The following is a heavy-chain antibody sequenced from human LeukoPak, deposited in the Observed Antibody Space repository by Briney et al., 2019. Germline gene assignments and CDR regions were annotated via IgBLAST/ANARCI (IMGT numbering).Heavy chain of an antibody. D-gene: IGHD2-2*01. CDR1: GFAFDEHG. V-gene: IGHV3-20*04. Sequence: GSLRLSCTASGFAFDEHGMSWVRQVPGKGLEWVSGINWSGGSTGYADPLRGRFTISRDNAKNSLYLQMDSLRAEDTALYYCARAPITSPFYFDYWGQGTLVTVSS. CDR3: ARAPITSPFYFDY. CDR2: INWSGGST. J-gene: IGHJ4*02.